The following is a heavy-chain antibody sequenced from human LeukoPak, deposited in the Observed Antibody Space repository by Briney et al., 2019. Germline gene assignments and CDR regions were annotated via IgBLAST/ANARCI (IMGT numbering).Heavy chain of an antibody. CDR3: ARQSTVAGKFDY. J-gene: IGHJ4*02. CDR2: IYYSGST. Sequence: SSETLSLTCTVSGGSISSYYWSWIRQPPGKGLEWIGYIYYSGSTNYNPSLKGRVTISVDTSKNQFSLKLSSVTAADTAVYYCARQSTVAGKFDYWGQGTLVTVSS. V-gene: IGHV4-59*08. D-gene: IGHD6-19*01. CDR1: GGSISSYY.